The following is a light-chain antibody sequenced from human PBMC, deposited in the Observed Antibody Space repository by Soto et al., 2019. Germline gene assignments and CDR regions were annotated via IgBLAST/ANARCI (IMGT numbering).Light chain of an antibody. V-gene: IGKV3-20*01. CDR1: QNVTSRY. CDR2: GAF. J-gene: IGKJ2*01. Sequence: EIVLTQSPGTLSLSPGERATLSCRASQNVTSRYLAWYQQKPGQAPRLLIFGAFSRATGIPDRFSGSGSGTDFTLTISRVEPEDFAVYYCQHYGTSHTFGQGTKLE. CDR3: QHYGTSHT.